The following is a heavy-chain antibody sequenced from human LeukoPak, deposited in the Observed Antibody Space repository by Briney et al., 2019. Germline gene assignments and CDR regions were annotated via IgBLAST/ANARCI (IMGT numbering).Heavy chain of an antibody. D-gene: IGHD6-6*01. V-gene: IGHV4-39*01. CDR3: ARRRMSSSLRDP. Sequence: SETLSLTCTVSGGSISSSDYYWAWIRQPPGKGLQWIGNIFYIGNTNYNPSLESRVTISVDTSKNQFSLKLTSVTAADTAVYYCARRRMSSSLRDPWGQGTLVTISS. CDR2: IFYIGNT. CDR1: GGSISSSDYY. J-gene: IGHJ5*02.